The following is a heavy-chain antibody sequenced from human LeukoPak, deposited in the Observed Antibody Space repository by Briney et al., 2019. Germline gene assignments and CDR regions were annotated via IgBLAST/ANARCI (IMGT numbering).Heavy chain of an antibody. Sequence: PSETLSLTCAVYGGSFSGYYWSWIRQPPGKGLEWIGEINHSGSTNYNPSLKSRVTISVDTSKNQFSLQLNSVTPEDTAVYYCARITGGSRDYWGQGTLVTVSS. CDR3: ARITGGSRDY. J-gene: IGHJ4*02. V-gene: IGHV4-34*01. D-gene: IGHD2-8*02. CDR2: INHSGST. CDR1: GGSFSGYY.